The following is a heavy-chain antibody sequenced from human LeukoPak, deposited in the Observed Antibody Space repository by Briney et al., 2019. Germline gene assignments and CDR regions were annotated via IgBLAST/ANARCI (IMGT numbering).Heavy chain of an antibody. D-gene: IGHD5-12*01. Sequence: ASVKVSCKASGGTFSRNDISWVRQAPGQGLEWMGGIMPLFGTAKNAQKFQGRVTMARDMATSTDYMEVSSLRSEDTAVYYCARDNSVGDSAWWFDPWGQGTLVTVSS. CDR2: IMPLFGTA. V-gene: IGHV1-69*05. CDR3: ARDNSVGDSAWWFDP. CDR1: GGTFSRND. J-gene: IGHJ5*02.